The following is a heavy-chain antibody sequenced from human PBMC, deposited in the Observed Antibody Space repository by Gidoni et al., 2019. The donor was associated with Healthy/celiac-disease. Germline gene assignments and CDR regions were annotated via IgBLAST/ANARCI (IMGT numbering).Heavy chain of an antibody. Sequence: QLQLQESGPGLVKPAETLSLTGTVSGGSISSSSDYWGWIRQPPGKGLELIGSIYYSGSTYYTPSLKSRVTISVDTSKNQFSLKLSSVTAADTAVYYCARHWNEDYWGQGTLVTVSS. J-gene: IGHJ4*02. CDR2: IYYSGST. V-gene: IGHV4-39*01. CDR3: ARHWNEDY. CDR1: GGSISSSSDY. D-gene: IGHD1-1*01.